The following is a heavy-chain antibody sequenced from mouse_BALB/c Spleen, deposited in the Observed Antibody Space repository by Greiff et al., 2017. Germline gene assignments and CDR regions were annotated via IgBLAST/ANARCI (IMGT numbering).Heavy chain of an antibody. V-gene: IGHV3-2*02. CDR1: GYSITSDYA. Sequence: VQLKESGPGLVKPSQSLSLTCTVTGYSITSDYAWNWIRQFPGNKLEWMGYISYSGSTSYNPSLKSRISITRDTSKNQFFLQLNSVTTEDTATYYCARSRRYYFDYWGQGTTLTVSS. J-gene: IGHJ2*01. CDR2: ISYSGST. CDR3: ARSRRYYFDY.